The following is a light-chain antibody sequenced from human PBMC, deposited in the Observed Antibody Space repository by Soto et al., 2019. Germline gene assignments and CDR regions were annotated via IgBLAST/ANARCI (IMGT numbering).Light chain of an antibody. J-gene: IGKJ1*01. CDR3: QQYNTFPWT. CDR2: RAS. V-gene: IGKV1-5*03. CDR1: QSISTW. Sequence: DIQMTQSPSTLSASVGDRVTMTCRASQSISTWLAWYQQRPGRAPKLLIYRASILEDGGPSTFSRSASGTEFTLTISSLQPDDFATYYCQQYNTFPWTFGQGTKVEIK.